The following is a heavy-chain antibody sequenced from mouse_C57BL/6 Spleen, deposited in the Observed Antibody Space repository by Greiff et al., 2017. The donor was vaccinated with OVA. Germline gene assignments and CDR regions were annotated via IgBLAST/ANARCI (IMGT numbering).Heavy chain of an antibody. CDR3: ARDRNAMDY. CDR2: ISYDGSN. V-gene: IGHV3-6*01. CDR1: GYSITSGYY. Sequence: ESGPGLVKPSQSLSLTCSVTGYSITSGYYWNWIRQFPGNKLEWMGYISYDGSNNYNPSLKNRISITRDTSKNQFFLTLNSVTTEDTATYYCARDRNAMDYWGQGTSVTVSS. J-gene: IGHJ4*01.